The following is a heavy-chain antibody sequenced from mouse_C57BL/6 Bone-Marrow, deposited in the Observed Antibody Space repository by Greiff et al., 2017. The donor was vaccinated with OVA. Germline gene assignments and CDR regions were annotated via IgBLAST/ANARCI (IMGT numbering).Heavy chain of an antibody. CDR3: APYYYGSLRDYDMDY. CDR2: ICGDGST. V-gene: IGHV2-3*01. D-gene: IGHD1-1*01. Sequence: VNVVESGPGLVAPSQCLSITCTVSGFSLTSYGVSWVRQPPGKGLEWLGVICGDGSTNYHSALITGLSISKDNSNSQVFLKLNSMQTDDTATDDCAPYYYGSLRDYDMDYWGQGTSVTVSA. J-gene: IGHJ4*01. CDR1: GFSLTSYG.